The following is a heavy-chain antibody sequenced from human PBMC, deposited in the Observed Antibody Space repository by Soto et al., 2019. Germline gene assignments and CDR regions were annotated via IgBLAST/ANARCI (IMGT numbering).Heavy chain of an antibody. D-gene: IGHD3-10*01. CDR1: GGSITSGDYY. J-gene: IGHJ6*02. CDR3: ARVGDTYDI. V-gene: IGHV4-30-4*01. Sequence: PSETLSLTCSVSGGSITSGDYYWSWIRQPPGKGLEWIGYIYYSGSTFYNPSLKSRISMSVDTSKNQFSLKVSSVTAADTAVYYCARVGDTYDIWGQGTTVT. CDR2: IYYSGST.